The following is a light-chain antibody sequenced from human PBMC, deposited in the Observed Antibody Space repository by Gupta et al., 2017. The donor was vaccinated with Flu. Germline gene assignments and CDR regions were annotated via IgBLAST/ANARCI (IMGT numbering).Light chain of an antibody. CDR3: SSHTSSSTYV. V-gene: IGLV2-18*02. CDR2: EVS. J-gene: IGLJ1*01. CDR1: NSGVGSYNR. Sequence: QPAMSQPCYVCGSPGQSVTISCTGTNSGVGSYNRVSWYQKPPGTAPRLVIYEVSNRPSGVPYRFSGSKSGNTASLTISGRHAEDESDYYCSSHTSSSTYVFGTGTKVTVL.